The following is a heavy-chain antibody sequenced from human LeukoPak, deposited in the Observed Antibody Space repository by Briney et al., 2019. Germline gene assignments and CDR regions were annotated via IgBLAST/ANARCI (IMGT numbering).Heavy chain of an antibody. V-gene: IGHV1-18*01. CDR2: ISAYNGNT. CDR1: GYTFTSYG. Sequence: ASVTVSCKASGYTFTSYGISWVRQAPGQGLEWMGWISAYNGNTNYAQKLQGRVTMTTDTSTSTAYMELRSLRANDTAVYYCARVIVIPYLEIFDYWGQGTLVTVSS. CDR3: ARVIVIPYLEIFDY. D-gene: IGHD3-16*02. J-gene: IGHJ4*02.